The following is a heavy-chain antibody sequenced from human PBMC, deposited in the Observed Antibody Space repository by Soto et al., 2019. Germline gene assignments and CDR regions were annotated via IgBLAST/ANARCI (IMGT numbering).Heavy chain of an antibody. V-gene: IGHV3-30*18. CDR3: AKSRWLLYYNWFDP. J-gene: IGHJ5*02. D-gene: IGHD3-3*01. CDR1: GFTFSSYG. Sequence: LRLSCAASGFTFSSYGMHWVRQAPGKGLEWVAVISYDGSNKYYADSVKGRFTISRDNSKNTLYLQMNSLRAEDTAVYYCAKSRWLLYYNWFDPWGQGTLVNVSS. CDR2: ISYDGSNK.